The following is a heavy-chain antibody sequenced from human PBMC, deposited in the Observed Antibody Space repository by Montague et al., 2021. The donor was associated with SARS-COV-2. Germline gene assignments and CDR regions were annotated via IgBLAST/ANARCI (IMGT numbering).Heavy chain of an antibody. CDR3: APAVPVADDS. D-gene: IGHD2-2*01. CDR2: INGGSSVM. J-gene: IGHJ5*02. V-gene: IGHV3-48*03. Sequence: SLRLSCAASGFNFGVYEMNWVRQTPGKGLEWVSYINGGSSVMYYADSVMGRFTISRDNAKSSLYLQMSSLRAEDTAVYYCAPAVPVADDSWGQGTLVTVSS. CDR1: GFNFGVYE.